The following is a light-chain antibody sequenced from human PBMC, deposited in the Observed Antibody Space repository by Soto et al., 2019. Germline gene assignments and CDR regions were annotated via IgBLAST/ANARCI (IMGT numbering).Light chain of an antibody. CDR1: RSDIGGYDH. Sequence: QSALTQPASVSGSPGQSISISCTENRSDIGGYDHVYWYQHHTGKVPKLSSFEVSNRPSGVSARFSASKSGNTASLTISGLQTEDEAHYYCASFTGRSALGFGSGTKVTVL. J-gene: IGLJ1*01. V-gene: IGLV2-14*01. CDR2: EVS. CDR3: ASFTGRSALG.